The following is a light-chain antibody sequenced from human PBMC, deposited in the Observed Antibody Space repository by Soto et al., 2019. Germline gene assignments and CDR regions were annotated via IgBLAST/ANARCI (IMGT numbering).Light chain of an antibody. CDR3: KSYAGSNTYV. CDR1: SSDVGGYHY. CDR2: EVV. V-gene: IGLV2-8*01. J-gene: IGLJ1*01. Sequence: QSALTQPPSASESPGQSVTISCTGTSSDVGGYHYVSWYQHHPGKAPRLIIYEVVQRPSGVPDRFSGSKSGNTASLTVSGLQAADEADYFCKSYAGSNTYVFGSGTKLTVL.